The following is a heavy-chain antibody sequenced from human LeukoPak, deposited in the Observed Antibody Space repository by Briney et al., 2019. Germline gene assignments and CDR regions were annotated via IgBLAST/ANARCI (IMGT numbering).Heavy chain of an antibody. CDR2: IYHSGST. Sequence: SETLSLTCTVSGFSISSGSYWGWIRQSPGKALEWIGSIYHSGSTFYNPSLRSRVTMSVDTSKNEFSLELTSVTAADTAVYYCVRNVTALTRLRNSNWIDPWGQGTLVIVSS. CDR3: VRNVTALTRLRNSNWIDP. D-gene: IGHD4-17*01. J-gene: IGHJ5*02. CDR1: GFSISSGSY. V-gene: IGHV4-38-2*02.